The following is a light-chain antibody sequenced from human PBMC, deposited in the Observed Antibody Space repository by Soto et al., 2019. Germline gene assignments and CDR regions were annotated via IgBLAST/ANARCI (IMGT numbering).Light chain of an antibody. Sequence: DAQMTQSPSSLSASVGDRVTITCRACQGIRNDLAWYQQKPGKAPKRLIYGASSLQSGVPSRFSGSRFWTEFTLTIGSVQPEDFATYYCLQHNSYPYTFGQGTKLEIK. J-gene: IGKJ2*01. V-gene: IGKV1-17*01. CDR2: GAS. CDR3: LQHNSYPYT. CDR1: QGIRND.